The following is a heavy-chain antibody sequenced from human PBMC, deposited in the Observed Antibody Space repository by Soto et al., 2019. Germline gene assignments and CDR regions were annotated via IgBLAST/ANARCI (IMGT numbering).Heavy chain of an antibody. Sequence: QVQLQASGPGLVKPSDTLSLTCTVSGDSIGTYNWGWIRQPPGKRLEWIGYIYSNGGTSYNPALKSRVTISADTSTKQFSLRLSSVTAADTAVYYCVRQGIGALHGLVDLWGQGTTVTVSS. V-gene: IGHV4-59*08. J-gene: IGHJ6*02. CDR1: GDSIGTYN. CDR2: IYSNGGT. D-gene: IGHD1-26*01. CDR3: VRQGIGALHGLVDL.